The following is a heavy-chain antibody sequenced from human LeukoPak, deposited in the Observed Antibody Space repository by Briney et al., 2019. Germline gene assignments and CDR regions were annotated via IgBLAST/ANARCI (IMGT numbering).Heavy chain of an antibody. CDR1: GFTFSNYG. CDR2: VSSDGSID. Sequence: GGSLRLSCAASGFTFSNYGMHWVRQAPGKGLEWVAVVSSDGSIDYYADSLRGRFTVSRDNSKNTMFMQFNTLRPEDTAVYYCAREGMGTTFSAWFEPWGQGTLVTVSS. CDR3: AREGMGTTFSAWFEP. D-gene: IGHD1-7*01. V-gene: IGHV3-30*03. J-gene: IGHJ5*02.